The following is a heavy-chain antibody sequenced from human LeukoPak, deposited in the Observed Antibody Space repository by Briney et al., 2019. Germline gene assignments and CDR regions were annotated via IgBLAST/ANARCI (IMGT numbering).Heavy chain of an antibody. Sequence: SETLSLTCAVYGGSFSGYYWSWIRQPPGKGLEWIGEINHSGSTNYNPSLKSRVTISVDTSKNQFSLKLSSVTAADTAVYYCARLPYCGGDCYSAYGYWGQGTLVTVSS. D-gene: IGHD2-21*02. CDR1: GGSFSGYY. CDR2: INHSGST. CDR3: ARLPYCGGDCYSAYGY. V-gene: IGHV4-34*01. J-gene: IGHJ4*02.